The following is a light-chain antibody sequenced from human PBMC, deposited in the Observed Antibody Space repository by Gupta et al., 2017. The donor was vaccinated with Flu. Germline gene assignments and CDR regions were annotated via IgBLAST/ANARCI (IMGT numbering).Light chain of an antibody. J-gene: IGLJ1*01. CDR1: SDIHVAAYR. Sequence: QAVLTQPSSLSASPGASASLTCTLHSDIHVAAYRIYWYQQKPGSPPQFLLRYKSDSDKQKASGVPSRFSGSKDASANAAILLISGLQSEDEADYYCVVFSYRFYVFGSGTKVTVL. CDR3: VVFSYRFYV. V-gene: IGLV5-45*03. CDR2: YKSDSDK.